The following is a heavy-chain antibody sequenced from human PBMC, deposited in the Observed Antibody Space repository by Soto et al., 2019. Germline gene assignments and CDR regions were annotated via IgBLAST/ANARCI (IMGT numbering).Heavy chain of an antibody. CDR3: ARGLMYSSSWYHWFDP. CDR2: ISSSGSTI. Sequence: EVQLVESGGGLVQPGGSLRLSCAASGFTFSSYEMNWVRQAPGKGLEWVSYISSSGSTIYYAVSVQGRFTISRDNAKNSLYLQMNSLRAEDTAVYYCARGLMYSSSWYHWFDPWGQGTLVTVSS. V-gene: IGHV3-48*03. CDR1: GFTFSSYE. J-gene: IGHJ5*02. D-gene: IGHD6-13*01.